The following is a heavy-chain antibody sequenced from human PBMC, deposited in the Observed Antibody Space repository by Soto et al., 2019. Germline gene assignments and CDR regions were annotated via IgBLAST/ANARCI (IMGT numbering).Heavy chain of an antibody. Sequence: DVQLLESGGDLVQPGGSLRLSCAASGFIFSNYAMSWVRQAPGKGMEWVSLIRGSGGTTNYADSVKGRFTVSRDNSKNILLLQMHSLRAEDTAVYYCVKDFRVGYDWTHDWGQGTLVTVSS. CDR1: GFIFSNYA. D-gene: IGHD5-12*01. CDR3: VKDFRVGYDWTHD. CDR2: IRGSGGTT. J-gene: IGHJ4*02. V-gene: IGHV3-23*01.